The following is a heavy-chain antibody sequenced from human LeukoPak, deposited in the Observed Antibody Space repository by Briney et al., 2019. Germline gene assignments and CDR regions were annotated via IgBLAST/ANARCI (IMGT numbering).Heavy chain of an antibody. CDR1: GYTFTSYY. V-gene: IGHV1-46*03. CDR2: INPSGGST. CDR3: ASSYCSSTSCYTSSRDDAFDI. D-gene: IGHD2-2*02. J-gene: IGHJ3*02. Sequence: GASVKVSCKASGYTFTSYYMHWVRQAPGQGLEWMGIINPSGGSTSYGQKFQGRVTMTRGRSKSTVYMEMSSLRSEDTAVYYCASSYCSSTSCYTSSRDDAFDIWGQGTMVTVSS.